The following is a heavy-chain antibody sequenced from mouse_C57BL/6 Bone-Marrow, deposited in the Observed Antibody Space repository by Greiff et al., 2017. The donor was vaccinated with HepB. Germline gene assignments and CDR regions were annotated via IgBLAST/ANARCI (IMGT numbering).Heavy chain of an antibody. CDR3: ARSYYYGSPDY. V-gene: IGHV1-59*01. Sequence: VQLQQPGAELVRPGTSVKLSCKASGYTFTSYWMHWVKQRPGQGLEWIGVIDPSDSYTNYNQKFKGKATLTVDTSSSTAYMQLSSLTSEDSAVYHCARSYYYGSPDYWGQGTTLTVSS. CDR2: IDPSDSYT. D-gene: IGHD1-1*01. J-gene: IGHJ2*01. CDR1: GYTFTSYW.